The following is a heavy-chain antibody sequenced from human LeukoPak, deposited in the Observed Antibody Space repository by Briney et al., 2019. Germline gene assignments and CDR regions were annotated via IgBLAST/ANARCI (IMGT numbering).Heavy chain of an antibody. CDR2: ISSSSSYI. CDR3: ARGSDGYNHY. D-gene: IGHD5-24*01. V-gene: IGHV3-21*01. CDR1: GFTFSSYS. J-gene: IGHJ4*02. Sequence: GGSLRLSCAASGFTFSSYSMNWVRQASGKGLEWVSSISSSSSYIYYADSVKGRFTISRDNAKNSLYLQMNSLRAEDTAVYYCARGSDGYNHYWGQGTLVTVSS.